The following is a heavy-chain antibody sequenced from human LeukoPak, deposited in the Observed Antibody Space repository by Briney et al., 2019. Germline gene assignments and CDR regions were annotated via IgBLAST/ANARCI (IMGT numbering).Heavy chain of an antibody. CDR2: ILPIFGTA. Sequence: ASVKVSCKASGGTFSSSAISWVRQAPGQGLEWMGGILPIFGTANYAQKFQGRVTITADESTSTAYMELSSLRSEDTAVYYCARGLTYYYGSGSSSFDYWGQGTLVTVSS. V-gene: IGHV1-69*13. CDR3: ARGLTYYYGSGSSSFDY. D-gene: IGHD3-10*01. CDR1: GGTFSSSA. J-gene: IGHJ4*02.